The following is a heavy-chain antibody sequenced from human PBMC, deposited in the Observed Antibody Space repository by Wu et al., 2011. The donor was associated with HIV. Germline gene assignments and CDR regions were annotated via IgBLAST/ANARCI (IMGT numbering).Heavy chain of an antibody. J-gene: IGHJ3*01. D-gene: IGHD3-22*01. CDR1: GGDFRKSE. CDR2: VVPLLRTG. Sequence: QVQLVQSGAEMKRPGSSVKVSCKISGGDFRKSEMYWVRQARGRGFEWVGRVVPLLRTGNYAQQFQGRVTISADKSATTTYMELRSLKPDDTAIYYCAKEVQPYYYDGSGFLDGLDVWGQGTMVTVSS. CDR3: AKEVQPYYYDGSGFLDGLDV. V-gene: IGHV1-69*04.